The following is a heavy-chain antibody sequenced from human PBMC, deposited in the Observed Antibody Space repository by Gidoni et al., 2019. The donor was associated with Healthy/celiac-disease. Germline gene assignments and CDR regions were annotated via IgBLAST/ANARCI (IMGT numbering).Heavy chain of an antibody. V-gene: IGHV4-59*01. J-gene: IGHJ3*02. CDR1: GGSISRYY. D-gene: IGHD3-9*01. CDR2: IYDSGST. Sequence: QVQLRESGPGLVTPSETLSLTCTLSGGSISRYYWGWIRQPPRKGLEWIGYIYDSGSTNYNPSLKSRVTISVDTSKNQFSLKLSSVTAADTAVYYGARIGPYYDILTGLRAVDIWGQGTMVTVSS. CDR3: ARIGPYYDILTGLRAVDI.